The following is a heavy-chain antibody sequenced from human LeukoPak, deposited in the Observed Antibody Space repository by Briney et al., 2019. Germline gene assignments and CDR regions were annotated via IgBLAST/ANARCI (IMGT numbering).Heavy chain of an antibody. Sequence: PGGSLRLSCAASEFTFTSYELNWVRQAPGKGLEYVSAISNNGGSTYYAKSVKGRFTISRDNSKNTLYLQMGSLRAEDMAVYYCARTSIAAREADYWGQGTLVTVSS. J-gene: IGHJ4*02. CDR2: ISNNGGST. CDR3: ARTSIAAREADY. D-gene: IGHD6-6*01. CDR1: EFTFTSYE. V-gene: IGHV3-64*01.